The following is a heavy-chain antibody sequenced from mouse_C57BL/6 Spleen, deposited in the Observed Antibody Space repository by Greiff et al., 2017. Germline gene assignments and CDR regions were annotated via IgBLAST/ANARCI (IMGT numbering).Heavy chain of an antibody. Sequence: QVQLQQSGAELVKPGASVKLSCKASGYTFTSYWMHWVKQRPGRGLEWIGRIDPNSGGTKYNEKFKSKATLTVDKPSSTAYMQLSSLTSEDSAVYYCARSTTVVASDYWYFDVWGTGTTVTVSS. J-gene: IGHJ1*03. V-gene: IGHV1-72*01. CDR3: ARSTTVVASDYWYFDV. D-gene: IGHD1-1*01. CDR2: IDPNSGGT. CDR1: GYTFTSYW.